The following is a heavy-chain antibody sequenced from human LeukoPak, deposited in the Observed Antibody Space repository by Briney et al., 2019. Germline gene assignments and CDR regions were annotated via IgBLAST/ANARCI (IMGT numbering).Heavy chain of an antibody. V-gene: IGHV3-30-3*01. CDR1: GFTFSSYA. Sequence: GRSLRLSCAASGFTFSSYAMHWVRQAPGKGLEWVAVISYDGSNKYYADSVKGRFTISRDNSKNTLYLQMNSLKTEDTAVYYCTTGLGATPYWGQGTLVTVSS. CDR3: TTGLGATPY. J-gene: IGHJ4*02. CDR2: ISYDGSNK. D-gene: IGHD1-26*01.